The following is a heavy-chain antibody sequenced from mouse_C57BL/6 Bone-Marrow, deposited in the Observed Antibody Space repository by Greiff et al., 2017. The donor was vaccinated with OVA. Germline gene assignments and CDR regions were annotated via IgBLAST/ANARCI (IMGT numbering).Heavy chain of an antibody. J-gene: IGHJ3*01. CDR3: ASSAPEFAY. CDR2: IYPRSGNT. V-gene: IGHV1-81*01. Sequence: QVQLQQSGAELARPGASVKLSCKASGYTFTSYGISWVKQRTGQGLEWIGEIYPRSGNTYYNEKFKGKATLTADKSSSTAYMELRSLTSEDSAVYFCASSAPEFAYWGQGTRVTVSA. CDR1: GYTFTSYG.